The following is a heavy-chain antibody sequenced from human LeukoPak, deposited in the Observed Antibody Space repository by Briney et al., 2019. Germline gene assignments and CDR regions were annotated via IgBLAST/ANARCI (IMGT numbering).Heavy chain of an antibody. CDR2: ISYDGSNK. J-gene: IGHJ3*02. D-gene: IGHD6-13*01. V-gene: IGHV3-30-3*01. CDR3: AKDGKLAAAGRGAFDI. Sequence: GGSLRLSCAASGFTFSSYAMHWVRQAPGKGLEWVAVISYDGSNKYYADSVKGRFTISRDNSKNTLYLQMNSLRAEDTAVYYCAKDGKLAAAGRGAFDIWGQGTMVTVSS. CDR1: GFTFSSYA.